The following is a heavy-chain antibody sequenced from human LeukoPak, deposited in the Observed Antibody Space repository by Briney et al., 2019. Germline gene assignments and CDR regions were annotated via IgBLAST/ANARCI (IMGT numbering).Heavy chain of an antibody. CDR1: GFTFSSYS. V-gene: IGHV3-48*01. Sequence: PGGSLRLSCAASGFTFSSYSMNWVRQAPGKGLEWVSYISSSSSTIYYADSVKGRFTISRDNAKNPLYLQMNSLRAEDTAVYYCAREVYYDILTQSIDYWGQGTLVTVSS. CDR3: AREVYYDILTQSIDY. CDR2: ISSSSSTI. D-gene: IGHD3-9*01. J-gene: IGHJ4*02.